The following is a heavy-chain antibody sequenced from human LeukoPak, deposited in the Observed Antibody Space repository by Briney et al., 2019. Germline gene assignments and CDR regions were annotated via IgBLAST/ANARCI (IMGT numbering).Heavy chain of an antibody. D-gene: IGHD1-1*01. CDR1: GFTFSIYA. Sequence: GSLRLSCAASGFTFSIYAMRWVRQAPGKGLEWVSGISGSGVSTYYADPVKGRFTISRDNSKNTLYLQMSSLRAEDTAVYYCAKDPREYDSSRRDYWGQGTLVTVSS. CDR2: ISGSGVST. CDR3: AKDPREYDSSRRDY. V-gene: IGHV3-23*01. J-gene: IGHJ4*02.